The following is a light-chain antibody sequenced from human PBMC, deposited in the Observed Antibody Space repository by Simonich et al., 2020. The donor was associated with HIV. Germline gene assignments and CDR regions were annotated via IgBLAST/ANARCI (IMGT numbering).Light chain of an antibody. J-gene: IGKJ2*01. Sequence: EIVMTQSPATLSVSQGERVTLSCRAIQSVNSNLAWYQQKPGQAPRILTYGASTRATGIPARFSGSGSGTEFTLTINSMQSEDFAVYYCQQYNNWPLFFGQGAKLEIK. CDR2: GAS. CDR1: QSVNSN. V-gene: IGKV3-15*01. CDR3: QQYNNWPLF.